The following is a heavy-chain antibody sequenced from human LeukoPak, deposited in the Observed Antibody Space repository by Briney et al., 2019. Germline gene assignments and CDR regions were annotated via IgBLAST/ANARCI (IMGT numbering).Heavy chain of an antibody. V-gene: IGHV1-69*06. D-gene: IGHD1-26*01. J-gene: IGHJ3*02. Sequence: SVKVSCKASGGTFSSYAISWVRQAPGQGLEWMGGIIPIFGTANYAQKFQGRVTITADKSTSTAYMELSSLRSEDTAVYYCASLSGSQDKRHAFDIWGQGTMVTVSS. CDR2: IIPIFGTA. CDR3: ASLSGSQDKRHAFDI. CDR1: GGTFSSYA.